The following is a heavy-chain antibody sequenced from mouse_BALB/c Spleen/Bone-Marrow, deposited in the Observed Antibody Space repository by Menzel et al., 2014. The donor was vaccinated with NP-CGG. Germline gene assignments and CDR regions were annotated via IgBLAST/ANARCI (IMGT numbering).Heavy chain of an antibody. V-gene: IGHV6-6*02. D-gene: IGHD1-1*01. CDR3: TRSLRLFDY. CDR2: IRLKSNNYAT. J-gene: IGHJ2*01. CDR1: GFTFSNYW. Sequence: EVQVVESGGGLVQPGGSMKLSCVAFGFTFSNYWMNWARQSPEKGLEWVAEIRLKSNNYATHYAESVKGRFTISRDDSKSSVYLQMNNLRPEDTGIYYCTRSLRLFDYWGQGTTLAVSS.